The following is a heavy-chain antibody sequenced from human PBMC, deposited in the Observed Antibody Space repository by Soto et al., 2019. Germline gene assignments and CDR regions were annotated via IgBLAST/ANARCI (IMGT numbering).Heavy chain of an antibody. CDR2: ISSSGSII. D-gene: IGHD3-22*01. CDR1: GFTFSDYS. Sequence: QVQLVESGGGLVKPGGSLRLSCAASGFTFSDYSMSWIRQAPGKGLEWVSYISSSGSIIYYADSVKGRFTISRDNAKNSLYLQMNSLRAEDTAVYYCARQKAWTGEWLSLYAPGMDVWGQGTTVTVSS. CDR3: ARQKAWTGEWLSLYAPGMDV. V-gene: IGHV3-11*01. J-gene: IGHJ6*02.